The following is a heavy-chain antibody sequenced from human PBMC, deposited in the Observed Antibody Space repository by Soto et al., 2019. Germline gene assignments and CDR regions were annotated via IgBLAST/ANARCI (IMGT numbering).Heavy chain of an antibody. V-gene: IGHV3-30*18. Sequence: PGGSLRLSCAASGFTFSSYGMHWVRQAPGKGLEWVAVISYDGSSKYYADSVKGRFTISIYNSKNTLYIQMNSLRADDTAVYYCAKVDCNHYYGMDVWGQGTTVTV. J-gene: IGHJ6*02. CDR3: AKVDCNHYYGMDV. CDR1: GFTFSSYG. CDR2: ISYDGSSK. D-gene: IGHD2-21*02.